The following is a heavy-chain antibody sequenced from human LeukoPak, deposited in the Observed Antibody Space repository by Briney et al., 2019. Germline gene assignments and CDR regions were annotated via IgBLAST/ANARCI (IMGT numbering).Heavy chain of an antibody. J-gene: IGHJ4*02. CDR3: GKGSSTSGCPDY. CDR2: IRYDGSIK. CDR1: GFTFNSYG. D-gene: IGHD6-19*01. V-gene: IGHV3-30*02. Sequence: GGSLRLSCAASGFTFNSYGMHWVRQAPGKGLDWGAFIRYDGSIKHYADSVKGRFTISRDNSKNTLFLQMNSLRPEDTALYYCGKGSSTSGCPDYWGQGTLVTVSS.